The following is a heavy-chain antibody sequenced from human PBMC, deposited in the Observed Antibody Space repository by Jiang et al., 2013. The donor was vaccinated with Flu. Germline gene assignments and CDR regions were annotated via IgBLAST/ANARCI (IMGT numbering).Heavy chain of an antibody. CDR2: ISHSGST. V-gene: IGHV4-59*08. D-gene: IGHD5-18*01. CDR1: GGSLNNFW. J-gene: IGHJ4*02. CDR3: ARHRVQLWSDFDY. Sequence: LLKPSETLSLTCSVSGGSLNNFWWSWIRQSPREGLEWIGFISHSGSTSYQPSLESRVTISVDTTKNQFSLKLTSLTAADTAIYYCARHRVQLWSDFDYWGQGILVTVSS.